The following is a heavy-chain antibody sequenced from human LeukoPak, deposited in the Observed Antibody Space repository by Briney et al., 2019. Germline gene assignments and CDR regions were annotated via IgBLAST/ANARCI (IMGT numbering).Heavy chain of an antibody. CDR2: ISGSGRTT. Sequence: PGGSLRLSCAASGFTFSNHAMSWVRQAPGKGLQWVAVISGSGRTTEYADFVKGRFTISRDNSKNSLSLQMNSLTVEDTAIYFCAKNVVVKRYIDFWGQGTLVTVSS. D-gene: IGHD2-15*01. CDR3: AKNVVVKRYIDF. V-gene: IGHV3-23*01. CDR1: GFTFSNHA. J-gene: IGHJ4*02.